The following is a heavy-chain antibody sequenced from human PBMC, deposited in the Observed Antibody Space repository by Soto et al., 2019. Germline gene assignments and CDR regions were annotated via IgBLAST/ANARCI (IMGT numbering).Heavy chain of an antibody. D-gene: IGHD6-19*01. V-gene: IGHV4-59*01. J-gene: IGHJ4*02. CDR1: GGSISSYY. CDR2: IYYSGST. Sequence: SETLSLTCTVPGGSISSYYWSWIRQPPGKGLEWIGYIYYSGSTNYNPSLKSRVTISVDTSKNQFSLKLSSVTAADTAVYYCARVRYSSGWSRFDYWGQGTLVTVSS. CDR3: ARVRYSSGWSRFDY.